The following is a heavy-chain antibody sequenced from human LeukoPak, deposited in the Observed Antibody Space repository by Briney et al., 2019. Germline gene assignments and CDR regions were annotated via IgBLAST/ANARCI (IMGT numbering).Heavy chain of an antibody. J-gene: IGHJ5*02. CDR3: ARGGPDSRVFDP. Sequence: PSETLSLTCTVSGGSISIYNWNWIRQPAGKGLEWIGRVHTTGNTNYNPSLKSRVTTSVDTSKNQFSLNLSSVTAADTAVYYCARGGPDSRVFDPWGQGTLVTVSS. V-gene: IGHV4-4*07. D-gene: IGHD1-14*01. CDR1: GGSISIYN. CDR2: VHTTGNT.